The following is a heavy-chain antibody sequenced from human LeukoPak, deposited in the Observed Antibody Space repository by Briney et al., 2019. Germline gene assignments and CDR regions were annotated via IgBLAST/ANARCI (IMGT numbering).Heavy chain of an antibody. J-gene: IGHJ4*02. CDR2: ISGSGDGT. CDR1: GFTFSSYG. CDR3: AELRAYYFGSESTFDY. V-gene: IGHV3-23*01. D-gene: IGHD3-10*01. Sequence: SGGSLRLSCAASGFTFSSYGMNWVRQAPGKGLEWVSSISGSGDGTYYADSVKGRFTISRDSSKNTLYLQMNSLRAEDTAVYYCAELRAYYFGSESTFDYWGQGTLVTVSS.